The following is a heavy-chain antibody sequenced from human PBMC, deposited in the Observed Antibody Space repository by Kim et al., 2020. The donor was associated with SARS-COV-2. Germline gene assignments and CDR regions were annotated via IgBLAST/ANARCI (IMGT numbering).Heavy chain of an antibody. CDR1: GFTFSSYA. V-gene: IGHV3-23*03. D-gene: IGHD3-9*01. J-gene: IGHJ4*02. CDR3: AKAPTGDADFDWLSYYFDY. CDR2: IYSGGSST. Sequence: GGSLRLSCAASGFTFSSYAMSWVRQAPGKGLEWVSVIYSGGSSTYYADSVKGRFTISRDNSKNTLYLQMNSLRAEDTAVYYCAKAPTGDADFDWLSYYFDYWGQGTLVTVSS.